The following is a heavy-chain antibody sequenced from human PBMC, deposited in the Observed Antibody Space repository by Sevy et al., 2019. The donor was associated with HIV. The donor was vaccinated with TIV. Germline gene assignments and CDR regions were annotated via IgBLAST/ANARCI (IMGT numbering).Heavy chain of an antibody. Sequence: GGSLRLSCVASGFSFSDHYMDWVRQAPGKGLEWVTVISYDGSNKYYADSVKGRFTISRDTSKSTVYLQMDSLRAEDTAVYYCARDLNSGYANYYYYGMDVWGQGTTVTVSS. V-gene: IGHV3-30*04. CDR1: GFSFSDHY. CDR2: ISYDGSNK. CDR3: ARDLNSGYANYYYYGMDV. D-gene: IGHD5-12*01. J-gene: IGHJ6*02.